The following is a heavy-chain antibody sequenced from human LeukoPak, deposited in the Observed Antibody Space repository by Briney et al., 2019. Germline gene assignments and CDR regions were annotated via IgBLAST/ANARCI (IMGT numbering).Heavy chain of an antibody. CDR1: GGSISSYY. CDR2: IYTSGST. V-gene: IGHV4-4*07. J-gene: IGHJ3*02. D-gene: IGHD4-11*01. CDR3: ARRGGMTKAFDI. Sequence: PSETLSLTCTVSGGSISSYYWRWIRQPAGKGLEWIGRIYTSGSTKYNPSLRSRVTMSVDTSKNQFSLKLSSVTAADTAVYYCARRGGMTKAFDIWGQGTMVTVSS.